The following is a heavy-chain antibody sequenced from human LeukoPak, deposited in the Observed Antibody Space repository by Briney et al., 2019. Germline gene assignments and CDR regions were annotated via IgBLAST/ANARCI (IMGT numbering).Heavy chain of an antibody. J-gene: IGHJ3*02. V-gene: IGHV1-46*01. CDR2: INPSGGST. CDR3: ARIKRLRSDAFDI. CDR1: GYTFTRYY. D-gene: IGHD4-17*01. Sequence: ASVKVSCKASGYTFTRYYMHWVRQAPGQGLEWMGIINPSGGSTSYAQKFQGRVTMTRDTSTSTVYMELSRLRSDDTAVYYCARIKRLRSDAFDIWGQGTMVTVSS.